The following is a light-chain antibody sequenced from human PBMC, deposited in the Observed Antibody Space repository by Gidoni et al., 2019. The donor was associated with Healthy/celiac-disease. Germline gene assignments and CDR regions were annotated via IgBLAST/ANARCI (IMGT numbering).Light chain of an antibody. CDR2: AAS. Sequence: DIQMTQSPSFLSASVGDRVTITCRVSQSISSYLNWYQQKPGKAPKLLIYAASSLQSGVPSRFSGSGSGTDFTLTISCLQPEDFATYYCQQYYSSPRTFGQGTKLEIK. V-gene: IGKV1-39*01. CDR3: QQYYSSPRT. J-gene: IGKJ2*01. CDR1: QSISSY.